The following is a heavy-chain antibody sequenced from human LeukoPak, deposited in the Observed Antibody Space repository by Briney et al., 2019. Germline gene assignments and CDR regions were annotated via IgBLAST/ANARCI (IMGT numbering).Heavy chain of an antibody. CDR3: AGGYCSGGSCYYYGMDV. CDR2: ISDSGDST. J-gene: IGHJ6*02. D-gene: IGHD2-15*01. Sequence: GGSLRLSCVVSGFTFSSYAMTWVRQAPGKGLEWVSSISDSGDSTYYADSVKGRFTISRDNSKNSLCLQMSSLRAEDTALYYCAGGYCSGGSCYYYGMDVWGQGTTVTVSS. V-gene: IGHV3-23*01. CDR1: GFTFSSYA.